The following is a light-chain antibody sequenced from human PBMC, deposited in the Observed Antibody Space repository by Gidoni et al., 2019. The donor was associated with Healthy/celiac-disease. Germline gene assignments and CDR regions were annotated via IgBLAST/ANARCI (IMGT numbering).Light chain of an antibody. V-gene: IGLV3-25*03. CDR1: ALPKQY. CDR2: KDI. J-gene: IGLJ2*01. CDR3: QSSDSSGTYPVV. Sequence: SYELTQPHSVSVSPGQTDRITCSGDALPKQYAYWYQQKPGHAPVLVIYKDIERPSGIPERVSGSSSGTTFTLTISGVQSEDEADYYCQSSDSSGTYPVVFGGGTKLTVL.